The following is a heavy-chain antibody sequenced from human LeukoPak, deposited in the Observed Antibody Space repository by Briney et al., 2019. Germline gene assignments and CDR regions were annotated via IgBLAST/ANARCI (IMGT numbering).Heavy chain of an antibody. D-gene: IGHD3-3*01. CDR3: ARVGPIYDFWSGYYTFDC. Sequence: SETLSLTCAVYGGSFSGYYWSWIRQPPGKGLEWIGEINHSGSTNYNPSLKSRVTISVDTSKNQFSLKLSSVTAADTAVYYCARVGPIYDFWSGYYTFDCWGQGTLVTVSS. V-gene: IGHV4-34*01. CDR1: GGSFSGYY. CDR2: INHSGST. J-gene: IGHJ4*02.